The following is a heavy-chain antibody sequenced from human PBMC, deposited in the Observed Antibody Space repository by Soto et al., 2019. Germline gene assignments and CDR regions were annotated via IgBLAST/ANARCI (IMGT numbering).Heavy chain of an antibody. V-gene: IGHV4-31*03. D-gene: IGHD2-15*01. J-gene: IGHJ5*02. CDR1: GCSISSGGYY. CDR3: AGMWDDIVGARLNWFDP. CDR2: IYYSGST. Sequence: SETLSLTCTVSGCSISSGGYYWSWIRQHPGKGLEWIGYIYYSGSTYYNPSLKSRVTISVDTSKNQFSLKLSSVTAADTAVYYCAGMWDDIVGARLNWFDPWGQGTLVTVSS.